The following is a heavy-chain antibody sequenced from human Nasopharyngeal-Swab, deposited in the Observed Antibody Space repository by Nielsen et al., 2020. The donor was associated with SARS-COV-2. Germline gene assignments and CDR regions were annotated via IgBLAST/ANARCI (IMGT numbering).Heavy chain of an antibody. CDR2: MNPNSGNT. J-gene: IGHJ6*03. D-gene: IGHD3-22*01. CDR1: DYTFTSYG. V-gene: IGHV1-8*02. CDR3: ARGRKIAMIVVVIPTHYYYMDV. Sequence: ASVKVSCKASDYTFTSYGINWVRQATGQGPEWMGWMNPNSGNTGYAQKFQGRVTMTRNTSISTAYMELSSLRSEDTAVYYCARGRKIAMIVVVIPTHYYYMDVWGKGTTVTVSS.